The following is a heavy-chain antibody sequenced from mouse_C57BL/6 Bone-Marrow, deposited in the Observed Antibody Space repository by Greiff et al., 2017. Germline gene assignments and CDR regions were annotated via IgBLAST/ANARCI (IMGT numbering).Heavy chain of an antibody. J-gene: IGHJ4*01. CDR2: ISSSGYYI. V-gene: IGHV5-9-1*02. Sequence: EVKLVESGEGLVKPGGSLKLSCAASGFTFSSYAMSWVHQTPEQRLEWVAYISSSGYYIYYADTVKGRFTISRDNARNTLYLQLSSLKSEDTAMYYGTRDYYGNNYYAMDDRGQGTSVTVSS. D-gene: IGHD2-1*01. CDR3: TRDYYGNNYYAMDD. CDR1: GFTFSSYA.